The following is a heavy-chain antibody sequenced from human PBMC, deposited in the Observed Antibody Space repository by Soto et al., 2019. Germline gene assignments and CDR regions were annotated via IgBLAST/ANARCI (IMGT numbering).Heavy chain of an antibody. CDR1: GGSFSGYY. Sequence: QVQLQQWGAGLLKPSETLSLTCAVYGGSFSGYYWSWIRQPPGEGLEWTGEINHSGSTNYNPSLKSRVTISVVTSKNQFSLKLSSVTAADTAVYYCARRGGVYAMSCWGQGTLVTVSS. J-gene: IGHJ4*02. CDR3: ARRGGVYAMSC. D-gene: IGHD2-8*01. CDR2: INHSGST. V-gene: IGHV4-34*01.